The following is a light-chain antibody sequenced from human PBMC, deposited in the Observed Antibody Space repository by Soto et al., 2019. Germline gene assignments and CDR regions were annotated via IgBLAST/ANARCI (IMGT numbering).Light chain of an antibody. CDR2: GAS. J-gene: IGKJ5*01. CDR1: QSVGTN. CDR3: QQRSDWPPVT. V-gene: IGKV3-11*01. Sequence: EIVLTQSPATLSLSPGERATLSCRASQSVGTNLAWYQQKPGQAPRLLIYGASTRATGVPARFGGSGSGTDFTLTISSLEPEDFAVYYCQQRSDWPPVTFGQGTRMEIK.